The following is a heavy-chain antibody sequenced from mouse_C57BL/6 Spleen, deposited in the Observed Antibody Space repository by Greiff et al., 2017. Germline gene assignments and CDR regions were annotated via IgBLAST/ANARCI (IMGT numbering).Heavy chain of an antibody. V-gene: IGHV1-39*01. CDR1: GYSFTDYN. CDR3: ARRGSSFRYWYFDV. D-gene: IGHD1-1*01. Sequence: EVQLQQSGPELVKPGASVKISCKASGYSFTDYNMNWVKQSNGKSLEWIGVINPNYGTTSSNQKFKGKGTLTVDQSSSTAYMQLNSLTSEDSAVYYCARRGSSFRYWYFDVWGTGTTVTVSS. J-gene: IGHJ1*03. CDR2: INPNYGTT.